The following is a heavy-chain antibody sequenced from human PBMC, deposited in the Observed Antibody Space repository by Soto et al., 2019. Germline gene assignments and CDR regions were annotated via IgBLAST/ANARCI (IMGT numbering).Heavy chain of an antibody. Sequence: GASVKVSCKASGYTFTGYYMHCVLQAPGQGLEWMGWINPNSGGTNYAQKFQGRVTMTRDTSISTAYMELSRLRSDDTAVYYCARASEMATNYFDYWGQGTLVTVSS. V-gene: IGHV1-2*02. CDR1: GYTFTGYY. D-gene: IGHD5-12*01. J-gene: IGHJ4*02. CDR3: ARASEMATNYFDY. CDR2: INPNSGGT.